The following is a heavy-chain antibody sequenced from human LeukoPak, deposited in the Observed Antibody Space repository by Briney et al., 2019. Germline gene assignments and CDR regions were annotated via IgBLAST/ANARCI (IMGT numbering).Heavy chain of an antibody. CDR1: GGSIKDYY. J-gene: IGHJ4*02. Sequence: SETLSLTCTVSGGSIKDYYWTWIRQPAGKGLEWIGRIYTTGSTNYNPSLQSRVTMSVDTSKNQFSLKLTPVTAADTAVYYCARDRFGYYFDYWGQGTLVTVSS. D-gene: IGHD3-10*01. V-gene: IGHV4-4*07. CDR3: ARDRFGYYFDY. CDR2: IYTTGST.